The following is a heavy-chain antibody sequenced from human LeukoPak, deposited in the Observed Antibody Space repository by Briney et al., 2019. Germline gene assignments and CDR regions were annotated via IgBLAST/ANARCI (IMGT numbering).Heavy chain of an antibody. J-gene: IGHJ4*02. V-gene: IGHV3-23*01. CDR3: AKDARRSSGWWFFDH. Sequence: GGSLRLSCAASGFTFSSYSMNWVRQAPGKGLEWVSAISDSGDRTYYADSVKGRFTLSRDNSKNTLYLQMNSLRAEDTAVYYCAKDARRSSGWWFFDHWGQGTLVTVSS. CDR1: GFTFSSYS. CDR2: ISDSGDRT. D-gene: IGHD6-19*01.